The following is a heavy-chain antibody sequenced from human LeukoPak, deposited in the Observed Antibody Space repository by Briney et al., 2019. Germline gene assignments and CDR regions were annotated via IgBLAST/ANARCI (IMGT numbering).Heavy chain of an antibody. CDR3: ARDRYDSSGYYYVPGYYYYYMDV. J-gene: IGHJ6*03. Sequence: PSETLSLTCTVSGGSISSYYWSWIRQPPGKGLEWIGYIYYSGSTNYNPSLKSRVTISVDTSKNQFSLKLSYVTAADTAVYYCARDRYDSSGYYYVPGYYYYYMDVWGKGTTVTVSS. D-gene: IGHD3-22*01. CDR1: GGSISSYY. CDR2: IYYSGST. V-gene: IGHV4-59*01.